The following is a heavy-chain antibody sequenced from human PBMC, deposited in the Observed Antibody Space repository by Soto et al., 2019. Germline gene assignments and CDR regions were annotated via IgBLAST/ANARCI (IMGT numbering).Heavy chain of an antibody. D-gene: IGHD3-22*01. J-gene: IGHJ4*02. CDR3: ARPRSSGYAGEFDY. CDR2: IYYSGTT. V-gene: IGHV4-59*01. CDR1: GGSISPYY. Sequence: QVQLHESGPGLVKPSETLSLTCTVSGGSISPYYWSWIRQPPGKGLEWIGFIYYSGTTNYNPSLKSRVTXXVXTSXNQFSLKLSSVTATDTAVYYCARPRSSGYAGEFDYWGQGTLVTVSS.